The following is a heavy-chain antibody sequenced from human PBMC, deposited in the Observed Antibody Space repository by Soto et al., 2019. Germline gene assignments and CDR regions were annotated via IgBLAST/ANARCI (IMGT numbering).Heavy chain of an antibody. V-gene: IGHV3-23*01. D-gene: IGHD3-22*01. Sequence: PGGSLRLSCAASGFTFSSYAMSWVRQAPGKGLEWVSAISGSGGSTYYADSVKGRFTISRDNSKNTLYLQMNSLRAEDTAVYYCARSPYYYDSSGYPQPDAFDIWGQGTMVTV. CDR2: ISGSGGST. J-gene: IGHJ3*02. CDR3: ARSPYYYDSSGYPQPDAFDI. CDR1: GFTFSSYA.